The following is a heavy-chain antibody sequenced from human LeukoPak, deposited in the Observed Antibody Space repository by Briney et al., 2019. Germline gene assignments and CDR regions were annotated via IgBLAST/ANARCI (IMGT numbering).Heavy chain of an antibody. CDR1: GFTFTNNW. CDR3: ARGRAVDY. Sequence: GGSLRRSCAVSGFTFTNNWMTWIRQAPGRGLEWVANIKQDGSEKHYVDSVKGRFTISRDNAKNSVYLQMNSLRAEDAAMYYCARGRAVDYWGQGTLVIVSS. J-gene: IGHJ4*02. CDR2: IKQDGSEK. V-gene: IGHV3-7*05. D-gene: IGHD6-25*01.